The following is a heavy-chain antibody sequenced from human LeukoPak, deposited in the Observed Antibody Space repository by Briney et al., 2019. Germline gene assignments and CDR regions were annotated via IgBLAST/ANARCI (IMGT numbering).Heavy chain of an antibody. J-gene: IGHJ4*02. CDR3: AWSGYSARDYFDY. Sequence: PGGSLRLSCAASGFTFSSYWMSWVRRAPGKGLEWVANIKQDGSEKYYVDSVKGRFTISRDNAKNSLYLQMNSLRAEDTAVYYCAWSGYSARDYFDYWGQGTLVTVSS. CDR2: IKQDGSEK. V-gene: IGHV3-7*01. CDR1: GFTFSSYW. D-gene: IGHD3-3*01.